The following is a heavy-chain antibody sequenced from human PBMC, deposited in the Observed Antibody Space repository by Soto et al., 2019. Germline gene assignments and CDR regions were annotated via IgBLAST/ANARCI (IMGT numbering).Heavy chain of an antibody. D-gene: IGHD3-16*01. V-gene: IGHV4-4*07. CDR1: GGSITNYY. CDR2: MYTKERT. Sequence: SETLSLTCTVSGGSITNYYWNWIRQPAGKGLEWIGRMYTKERTNYNLSFKSRVTMSVDTSKNQFSLKLNAVTAADTAVYYCARDDYKDGGNNWFDPWGQGTLVTVSS. J-gene: IGHJ5*02. CDR3: ARDDYKDGGNNWFDP.